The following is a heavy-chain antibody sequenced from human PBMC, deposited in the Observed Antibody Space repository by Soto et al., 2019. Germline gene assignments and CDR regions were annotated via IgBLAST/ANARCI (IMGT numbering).Heavy chain of an antibody. CDR1: GGSVSSGSYY. J-gene: IGHJ4*02. Sequence: SETLSLTCTVSGGSVSSGSYYWSWIRQPPGKGLEWIGYISYSGTTNYNPSLKSLVTISADTSKNQFSLKLSSVTAADTAVFYCARGPGYSTGWYPPYPDHWGQGTLVTVSS. D-gene: IGHD6-13*01. CDR3: ARGPGYSTGWYPPYPDH. V-gene: IGHV4-61*01. CDR2: ISYSGTT.